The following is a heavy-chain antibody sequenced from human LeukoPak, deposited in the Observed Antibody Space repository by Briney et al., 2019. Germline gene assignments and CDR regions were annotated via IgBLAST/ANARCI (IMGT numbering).Heavy chain of an antibody. CDR3: TRTDFWSGYNHD. V-gene: IGHV3-49*04. CDR2: IRSKAYGGTT. J-gene: IGHJ4*02. D-gene: IGHD3-3*01. Sequence: GGSLRLSCAASGFTLTGYWMHWVRQAPGKGLEWVGFIRSKAYGGTTEYAASVKGRFTISRDDSKSIAYLQMNSLKTEDTAVYYCTRTDFWSGYNHDWGQGTLVTVSS. CDR1: GFTLTGYW.